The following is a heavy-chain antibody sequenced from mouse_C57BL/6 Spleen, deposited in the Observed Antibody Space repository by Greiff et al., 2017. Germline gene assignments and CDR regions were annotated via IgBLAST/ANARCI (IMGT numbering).Heavy chain of an antibody. Sequence: EVKLQESGPGLVKPSQSLSLTCSVTGYSITSGYYWNWIRQFPGNKLEWMGYISYDGSNNYNPSLKNRISITRDTSKNQFFLKLNSVTTEDTATYYCARGHAPGFGYWGQGTTLTVSS. CDR2: ISYDGSN. CDR1: GYSITSGYY. J-gene: IGHJ2*01. V-gene: IGHV3-6*01. CDR3: ARGHAPGFGY.